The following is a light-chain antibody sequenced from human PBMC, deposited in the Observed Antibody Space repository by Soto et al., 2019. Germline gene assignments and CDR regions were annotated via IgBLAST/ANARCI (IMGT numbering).Light chain of an antibody. CDR1: QGISSY. Sequence: DIQLTQSPSFLSASVGDRVTITCRASQGISSYLAWYQQKPGKAPKLLIYAASTLQSGVPSRFSGSGSGTEFPLTISSLQPEACATYYCQQLNSYPITFGQGTRLEIK. V-gene: IGKV1-9*01. J-gene: IGKJ5*01. CDR2: AAS. CDR3: QQLNSYPIT.